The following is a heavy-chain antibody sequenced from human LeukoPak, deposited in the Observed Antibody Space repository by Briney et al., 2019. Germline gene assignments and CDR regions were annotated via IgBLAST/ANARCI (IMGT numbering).Heavy chain of an antibody. J-gene: IGHJ5*02. D-gene: IGHD3-3*01. CDR3: ARAATYYDFWSGYYRFNWFDP. V-gene: IGHV4-31*03. Sequence: SETLSLTCTVSGGSISSGGYYWSWIRQHPGKGLEWIGYIYYSGSTYYNLSLKSRVTISVDTSKNQFSLKLSSVTAADTAVYYCARAATYYDFWSGYYRFNWFDPWGQGTLVTVSS. CDR1: GGSISSGGYY. CDR2: IYYSGST.